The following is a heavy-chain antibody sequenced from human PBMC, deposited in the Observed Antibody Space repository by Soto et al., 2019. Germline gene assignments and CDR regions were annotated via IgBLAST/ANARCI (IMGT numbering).Heavy chain of an antibody. CDR1: GYTFTSYG. J-gene: IGHJ4*02. V-gene: IGHV1-18*01. D-gene: IGHD5-18*01. CDR2: ISTYNDNT. CDR3: ARDRRGYSYADFDY. Sequence: ASVKVSCKASGYTFTSYGISWVRQAPGQGLEWMGWISTYNDNTNYAQKFQGRVTMTTDTSTSTAYMELRSLTSDDTAVYYCARDRRGYSYADFDYWGQGTLVPVSS.